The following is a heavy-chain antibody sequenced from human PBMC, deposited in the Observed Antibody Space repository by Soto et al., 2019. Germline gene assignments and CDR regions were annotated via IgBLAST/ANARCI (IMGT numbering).Heavy chain of an antibody. D-gene: IGHD2-2*02. J-gene: IGHJ5*02. CDR2: INPNSGGT. CDR3: ARERCSSTCCYTSQANWFDP. V-gene: IGHV1-2*04. CDR1: GYTFTGYY. Sequence: GSSVKVSCKASGYTFTGYYMHWVRQAPGQGLEWMGWINPNSGGTNYAQKFQGWVTMTRDTSISTAYMELSRLRSDDTAVYYCARERCSSTCCYTSQANWFDPWGQGTLVTVSS.